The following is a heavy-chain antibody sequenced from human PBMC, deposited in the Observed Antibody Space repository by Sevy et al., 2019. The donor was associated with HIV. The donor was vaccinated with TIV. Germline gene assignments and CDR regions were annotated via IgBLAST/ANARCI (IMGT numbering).Heavy chain of an antibody. V-gene: IGHV1-24*01. Sequence: ASVKVSCKVSGYTLSELSMHWVRLAPGKGLEWMGSFDPEDEETTYAQTFQGRVTMTEDTSTDTAYMELSSLRSEDTAVYYSATTKDYYDSSGSPFDYWGQGTLVTVSS. CDR2: FDPEDEET. J-gene: IGHJ4*02. CDR3: ATTKDYYDSSGSPFDY. D-gene: IGHD3-22*01. CDR1: GYTLSELS.